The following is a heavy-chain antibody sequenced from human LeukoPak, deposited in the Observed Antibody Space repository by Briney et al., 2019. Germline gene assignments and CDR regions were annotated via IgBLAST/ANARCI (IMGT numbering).Heavy chain of an antibody. CDR2: IWDDGNNK. Sequence: GGSLRLSCAASGFSFSNHGMHWVRQAPGKRLEWVAVIWDDGNNKRYANSVNGRFTISRDNSENTLYLQMNGLTAEDTAMYHCARDSYQDYYGRFDPWGQGTLVIVSS. D-gene: IGHD3-10*01. V-gene: IGHV3-33*01. J-gene: IGHJ5*02. CDR1: GFSFSNHG. CDR3: ARDSYQDYYGRFDP.